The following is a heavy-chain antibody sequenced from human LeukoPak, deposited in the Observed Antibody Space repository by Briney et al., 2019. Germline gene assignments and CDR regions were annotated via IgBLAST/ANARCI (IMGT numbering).Heavy chain of an antibody. D-gene: IGHD6-19*01. CDR3: ARETGYSSGWYSYYFDY. V-gene: IGHV1-69*13. J-gene: IGHJ4*02. CDR2: IIPIFGTA. CDR1: AYTFTSYY. Sequence: ASVKVSCKASAYTFTSYYMHWVRQAPGQGLEWMGGIIPIFGTANYAQKFQGRVTITADESTSTAYMELSSLRSEDTAVYYCARETGYSSGWYSYYFDYWGQGTLVTVSS.